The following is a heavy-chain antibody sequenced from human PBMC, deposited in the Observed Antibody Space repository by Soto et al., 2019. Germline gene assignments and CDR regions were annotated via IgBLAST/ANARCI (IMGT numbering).Heavy chain of an antibody. V-gene: IGHV3-30*18. CDR2: ISYDGSNK. D-gene: IGHD2-2*01. CDR1: GFTFSSYG. CDR3: AKDYIVVVPAARGPFDY. J-gene: IGHJ4*02. Sequence: GGSLRLSCAASGFTFSSYGMHWVRQAPGKGLERVAVISYDGSNKYYADSVKGRFTISRDNSKNTLYLQMNSLRAEDTAVYYCAKDYIVVVPAARGPFDYWGQGTLVTVSS.